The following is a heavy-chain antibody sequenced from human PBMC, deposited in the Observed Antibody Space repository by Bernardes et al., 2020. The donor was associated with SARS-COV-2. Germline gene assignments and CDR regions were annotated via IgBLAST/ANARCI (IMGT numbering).Heavy chain of an antibody. Sequence: GGSLRLSCAASGFTFSSYSMNWVRQAPGKGLEWVSSISSSSSYIYYADSVKGRFTISRDNAKNSLYLQMNSLRAEDTAVYYCARVVPAAMILISDAFDIWGQGTMVTVSS. J-gene: IGHJ3*02. V-gene: IGHV3-21*01. D-gene: IGHD2-2*01. CDR2: ISSSSSYI. CDR1: GFTFSSYS. CDR3: ARVVPAAMILISDAFDI.